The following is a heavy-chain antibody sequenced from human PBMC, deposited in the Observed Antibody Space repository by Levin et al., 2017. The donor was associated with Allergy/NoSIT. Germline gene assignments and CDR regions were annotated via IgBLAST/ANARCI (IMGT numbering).Heavy chain of an antibody. Sequence: SETLSLTCTVSGGSISSYYWSWIRQPPGTGLEWIGYSYYSGSTNYNPTLKSRVTISVDTSKNQFSLKLSSVTGADTAVYYCARHSSGWYLDYWGQGTLVTVSS. D-gene: IGHD6-19*01. CDR3: ARHSSGWYLDY. J-gene: IGHJ4*02. CDR2: SYYSGST. CDR1: GGSISSYY. V-gene: IGHV4-59*08.